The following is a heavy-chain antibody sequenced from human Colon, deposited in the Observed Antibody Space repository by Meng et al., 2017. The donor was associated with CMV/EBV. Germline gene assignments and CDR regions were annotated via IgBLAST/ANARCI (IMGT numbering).Heavy chain of an antibody. CDR1: GGSISSNTYY. V-gene: IGHV4-39*07. CDR2: IYSSGST. J-gene: IGHJ5*02. D-gene: IGHD2-2*01. Sequence: GSLRLSCTVSGGSISSNTYYWAWIRQPPGKGLEWIGSIYSSGSTYYNPPLKSRVAISVDTSKKQFSLKLSSLTAADTAVYYCAREGPSATPPPYWFDPWGQGTLVTVSS. CDR3: AREGPSATPPPYWFDP.